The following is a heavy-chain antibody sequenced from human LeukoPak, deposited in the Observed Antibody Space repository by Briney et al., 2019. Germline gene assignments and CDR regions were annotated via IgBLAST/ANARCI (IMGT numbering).Heavy chain of an antibody. D-gene: IGHD6-13*01. Sequence: GRSLRLSCAASGFTFSGYGMHWVRQAPGKGLEWVAVISYDGSNKYYADSVKGRFTISRDNSKNTLYLQMNSLRAEDTAVYYCAKGLGDSSSWYSFWGQGTLVTVSS. CDR1: GFTFSGYG. CDR3: AKGLGDSSSWYSF. J-gene: IGHJ4*02. CDR2: ISYDGSNK. V-gene: IGHV3-30*18.